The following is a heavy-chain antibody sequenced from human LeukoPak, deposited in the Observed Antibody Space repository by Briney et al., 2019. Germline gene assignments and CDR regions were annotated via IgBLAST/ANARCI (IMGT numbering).Heavy chain of an antibody. D-gene: IGHD6-13*01. CDR3: AKASAGSSWYLGDDY. CDR1: GFTFSSYA. J-gene: IGHJ4*02. CDR2: MSDSGVSS. Sequence: GGSLRLSCVASGFTFSSYAMHWVRQAPGKGLEWVSGMSDSGVSSYYADSVKGRFTISRDNFKNTLYLQMNSLRAEDTAVYYCAKASAGSSWYLGDDYWGQGTLVTVSS. V-gene: IGHV3-23*01.